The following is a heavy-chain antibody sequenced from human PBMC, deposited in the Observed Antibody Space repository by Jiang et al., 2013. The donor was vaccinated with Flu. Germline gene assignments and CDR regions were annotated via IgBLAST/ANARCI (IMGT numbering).Heavy chain of an antibody. D-gene: IGHD3-22*01. CDR3: ARGAMYYYDSSGYSDWYFDL. J-gene: IGHJ2*01. Sequence: GAEVKKPGASVKVSCKASGYTFTSYGISWVRQAPGQGLEWMGWISAYNGNTNYAQKLQGRVTMTTDTSTSTAYMELRSLRSDDTAVYYCARGAMYYYDSSGYSDWYFDLWGRGTLVTVSS. CDR2: ISAYNGNT. CDR1: GYTFTSYG. V-gene: IGHV1-18*04.